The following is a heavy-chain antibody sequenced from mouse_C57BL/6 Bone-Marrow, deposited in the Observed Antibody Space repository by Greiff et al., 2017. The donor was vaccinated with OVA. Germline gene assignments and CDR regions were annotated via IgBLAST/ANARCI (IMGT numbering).Heavy chain of an antibody. Sequence: VQLQQSGAELVRPGTSVKMSCKASGYTFTNYWIGWAKQRPGHGLEWIGDIYPGGGYTNYNEKFKGKATLTADKSSSTAYMQLSSLTSEDSAIYYCARWGYPDYWGQGTTLTVSS. CDR2: IYPGGGYT. CDR1: GYTFTNYW. CDR3: ARWGYPDY. D-gene: IGHD2-14*01. V-gene: IGHV1-63*01. J-gene: IGHJ2*01.